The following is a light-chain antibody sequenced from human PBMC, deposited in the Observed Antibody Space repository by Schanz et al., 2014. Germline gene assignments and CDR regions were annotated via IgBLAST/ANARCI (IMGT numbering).Light chain of an antibody. CDR2: DVS. V-gene: IGLV2-14*03. Sequence: QSALTQPPSASGSPGQSVTISCTGTSSDVGGYNYVSWHQHHPGKAPKLMMYDVSNRPSGVSNRFSGSKSGNTASLTISGLQAEDEADYYCSSYTSSSTVVFGGGTKLTVL. J-gene: IGLJ2*01. CDR3: SSYTSSSTVV. CDR1: SSDVGGYNY.